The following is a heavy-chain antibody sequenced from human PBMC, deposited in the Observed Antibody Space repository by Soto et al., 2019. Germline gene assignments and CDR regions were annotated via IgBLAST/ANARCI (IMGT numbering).Heavy chain of an antibody. CDR2: IKQDGSEK. Sequence: GGSLRLSCAASGFTFSSYWMSWVRQAPGKGLEWVANIKQDGSEKFYVDSVKGRFTISRDNAKDSLSLQMSSLRAEDTAVYYCAREEERGSHYYYYMDVWGKGTTVTVSS. CDR1: GFTFSSYW. CDR3: AREEERGSHYYYYMDV. J-gene: IGHJ6*03. V-gene: IGHV3-7*01.